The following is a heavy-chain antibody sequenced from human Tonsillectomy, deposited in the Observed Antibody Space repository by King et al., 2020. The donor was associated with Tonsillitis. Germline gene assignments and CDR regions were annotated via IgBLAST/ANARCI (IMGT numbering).Heavy chain of an antibody. D-gene: IGHD3-10*01. CDR2: IDSSSVHI. CDR3: ARYGGGSFDY. V-gene: IGHV3-21*01. J-gene: IGHJ4*02. Sequence: VQLVESGGGLVKPGGSLRLSCAASGFTFSSYDLNWVRRAPGKGLEWVSSIDSSSVHIYYADSVKGRFTISSDNAKNSLYLQMNSLRGEDTAVYYCARYGGGSFDYWGQGTLVTVSS. CDR1: GFTFSSYD.